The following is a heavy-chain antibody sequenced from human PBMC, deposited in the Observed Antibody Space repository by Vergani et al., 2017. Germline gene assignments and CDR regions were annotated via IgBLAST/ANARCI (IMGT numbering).Heavy chain of an antibody. CDR1: GFSLSTSGMC. CDR2: IDWDDDT. V-gene: IGHV2-70*01. Sequence: QVTLRESGPALVKPTQTLTLTCTFSGFSLSTSGMCVSWIRQPPGKAPEWIALIDWDDDTYYSTSLKTRRTISKDTSKNQVVLTMTNIDPVDTATYYWARMRWSGSNPIYYYYGMDVWGQATTVTVSS. CDR3: ARMRWSGSNPIYYYYGMDV. D-gene: IGHD3-3*01. J-gene: IGHJ6*02.